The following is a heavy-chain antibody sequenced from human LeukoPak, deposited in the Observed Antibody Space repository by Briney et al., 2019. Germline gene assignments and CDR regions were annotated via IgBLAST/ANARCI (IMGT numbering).Heavy chain of an antibody. D-gene: IGHD3-22*01. CDR3: ARVAFLYYDSSQGAFDM. CDR1: GYTFTGYY. Sequence: ASVKVSCKASGYTFTGYYMHWVRQAPGQGLEWMGWINPNSGGTNYAQKFQGRVTMTRDTSISTAYMELSRLRSEDTAVYYCARVAFLYYDSSQGAFDMWGQGTMVTVSS. V-gene: IGHV1-2*02. J-gene: IGHJ3*02. CDR2: INPNSGGT.